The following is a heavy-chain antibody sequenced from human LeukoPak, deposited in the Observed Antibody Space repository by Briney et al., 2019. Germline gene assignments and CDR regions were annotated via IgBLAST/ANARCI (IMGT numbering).Heavy chain of an antibody. D-gene: IGHD5-18*01. V-gene: IGHV2-5*01. CDR3: AHKNRYSYGSDCFDY. Sequence: ESGPTLVNPTQTLTLTCTFSGFSLSTSGMGVGWIRQPPGKTLEWLALIYWNDDKRYSPSLKSRLTITKDTSKNQVVLTMTNMDPVDTATYYCAHKNRYSYGSDCFDYWGQGTLVTVSS. CDR1: GFSLSTSGMG. J-gene: IGHJ4*02. CDR2: IYWNDDK.